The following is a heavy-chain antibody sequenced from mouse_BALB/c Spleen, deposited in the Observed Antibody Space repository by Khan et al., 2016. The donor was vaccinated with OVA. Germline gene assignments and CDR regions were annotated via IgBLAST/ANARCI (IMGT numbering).Heavy chain of an antibody. J-gene: IGHJ3*01. D-gene: IGHD2-14*01. CDR2: IIYTGTT. CDR1: GDSITSGY. CDR3: ARSTYRYAFVY. V-gene: IGHV3-8*02. Sequence: EVQLQESGPSLVKPSQTLSLTCSVTGDSITSGYWNWIRKFPGNKLEYMGYIIYTGTTYSNPSLKSRISITRHTSKNQYYLQLHSVTDEDTATYYCARSTYRYAFVYWGQGTLVTVSA.